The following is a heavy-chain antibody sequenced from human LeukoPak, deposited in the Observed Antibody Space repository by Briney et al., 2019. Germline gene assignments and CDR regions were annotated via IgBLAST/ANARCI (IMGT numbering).Heavy chain of an antibody. J-gene: IGHJ4*02. CDR1: GVSISSHY. CDR2: IYYSGST. Sequence: SETLSLTCTVSGVSISSHYWSWIRQPPGKGLEWIGYIYYSGSTNYNPSLKSRVTISVDTSKNQFSLELSSVTAADTAVYYCARHASSGWRHFDYWGQGTLLTVSS. D-gene: IGHD6-19*01. CDR3: ARHASSGWRHFDY. V-gene: IGHV4-59*08.